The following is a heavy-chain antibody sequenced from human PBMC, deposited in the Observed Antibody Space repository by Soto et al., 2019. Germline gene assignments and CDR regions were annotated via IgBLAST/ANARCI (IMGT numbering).Heavy chain of an antibody. V-gene: IGHV3-30*18. D-gene: IGHD4-17*01. CDR3: AKDFARQVGDYDTPVSSGAFDI. CDR1: GFTFSSYG. J-gene: IGHJ3*02. CDR2: ISYDGSNK. Sequence: GESLKISCAASGFTFSSYGMHWVRQAPGKGPEWGAVISYDGSNKYYADSGKGRFTISRDNSKKTLYLQMNSLRDEDKAVYYCAKDFARQVGDYDTPVSSGAFDIWGQGTMVTVSS.